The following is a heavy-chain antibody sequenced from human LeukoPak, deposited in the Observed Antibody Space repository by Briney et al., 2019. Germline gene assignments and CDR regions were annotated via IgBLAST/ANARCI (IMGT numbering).Heavy chain of an antibody. CDR3: ARDSYWGYYYDSSGYSTRFDY. J-gene: IGHJ4*02. Sequence: PGGSLRLSCAASGFTFSSYEMNWVRQAPGKGLEWVSYISSSGSTIYYADSVKGRFTISRDNAKNSLYLQMNSLRAEDTAVYYCARDSYWGYYYDSSGYSTRFDYWGQGTLVTVSS. D-gene: IGHD3-22*01. CDR2: ISSSGSTI. V-gene: IGHV3-48*03. CDR1: GFTFSSYE.